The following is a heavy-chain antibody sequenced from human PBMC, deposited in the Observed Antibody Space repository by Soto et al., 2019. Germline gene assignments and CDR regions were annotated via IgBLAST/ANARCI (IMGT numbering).Heavy chain of an antibody. Sequence: QVQLVQSGAEVQKPGSSVKVSCKASGGTFSSYAISWVRQAPGQGLEWMGGIIPIFGTAHYAQKFQGRVTITADESTSTAYMEVSSLISEDTAVYYCARDKRGGSSSFYYYYYGMDVWGQGTTVTVSS. V-gene: IGHV1-69*01. D-gene: IGHD6-6*01. CDR2: IIPIFGTA. CDR3: ARDKRGGSSSFYYYYYGMDV. CDR1: GGTFSSYA. J-gene: IGHJ6*02.